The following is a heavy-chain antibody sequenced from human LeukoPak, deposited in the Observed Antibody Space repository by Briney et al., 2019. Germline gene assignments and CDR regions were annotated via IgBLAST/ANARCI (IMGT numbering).Heavy chain of an antibody. CDR1: GFTVSTNY. V-gene: IGHV3-66*01. CDR2: IYAGGST. J-gene: IGHJ4*02. CDR3: VRDVRDAYNLRIFDY. D-gene: IGHD5-24*01. Sequence: GGSLRLSCAASGFTVSTNYMSWVRQAPGKGLEWVSVIYAGGSTYSADSVKGRFTISRDNSKNTLYLQTNSLRAGDTAVYYCVRDVRDAYNLRIFDYWGQGILVTVSS.